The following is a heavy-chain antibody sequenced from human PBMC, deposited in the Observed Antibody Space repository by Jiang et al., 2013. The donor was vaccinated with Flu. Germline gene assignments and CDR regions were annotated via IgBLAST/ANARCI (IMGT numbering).Heavy chain of an antibody. V-gene: IGHV1-18*01. CDR3: ARAFITMIDTPYHNFDY. D-gene: IGHD3-22*01. CDR2: ISAYNGNT. CDR1: GYTFTSYG. Sequence: GAEVKKPGASVKVSCKASGYTFTSYGISWVRQAPGQGLEWMGWISAYNGNTNYAQKLQGRVTMTTDTSTSTAYMELRSLRSDDTAVYYCARAFITMIDTPYHNFDYWGQGTLVTVSS. J-gene: IGHJ4*02.